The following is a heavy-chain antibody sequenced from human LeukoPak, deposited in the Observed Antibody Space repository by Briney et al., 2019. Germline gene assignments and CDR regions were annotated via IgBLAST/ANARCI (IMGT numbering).Heavy chain of an antibody. J-gene: IGHJ5*02. Sequence: GGSLRLSCAASGFTVNNNNMNWVRQAPGKGLEWVSIIYSAGSTFYADSVKGRFTISRDNAKNSLYLQLNSLRAEDTAVYYCAKDGSSGWPNWFDPWGQGTLVTVSS. CDR2: IYSAGST. CDR3: AKDGSSGWPNWFDP. V-gene: IGHV3-66*01. D-gene: IGHD6-19*01. CDR1: GFTVNNNN.